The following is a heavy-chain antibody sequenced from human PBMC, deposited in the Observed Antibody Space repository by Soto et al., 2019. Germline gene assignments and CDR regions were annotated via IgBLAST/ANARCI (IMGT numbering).Heavy chain of an antibody. J-gene: IGHJ4*02. CDR3: AGRPLGYCSSTSCYRTDY. D-gene: IGHD2-2*01. V-gene: IGHV4-34*01. CDR1: GGSFSGYY. Sequence: QVQLQQWGAGLLKPSETLSLTCAVYGGSFSGYYWSWIRQPPGKGLEWIGEINHSASTNYNPSLKSRVTISVDTSKNQFSLKLSSVTAAATAVYYCAGRPLGYCSSTSCYRTDYWGQGTLVTVSS. CDR2: INHSAST.